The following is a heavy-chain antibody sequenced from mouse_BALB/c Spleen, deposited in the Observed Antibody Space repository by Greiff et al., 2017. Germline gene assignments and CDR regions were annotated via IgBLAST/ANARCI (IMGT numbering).Heavy chain of an antibody. Sequence: EVKLMESGPGLVKPSQSLSLTCTVTGYSITSDYAWNWIRQFPGNKLEWMGYISYSGSTSYNPSLKSRISITRDTSKNQFFLQLNSVTTEDTATYYCAINYGYYFDYWGQGTTLTVSS. V-gene: IGHV3-2*02. CDR2: ISYSGST. CDR1: GYSITSDYA. D-gene: IGHD1-1*01. J-gene: IGHJ2*01. CDR3: AINYGYYFDY.